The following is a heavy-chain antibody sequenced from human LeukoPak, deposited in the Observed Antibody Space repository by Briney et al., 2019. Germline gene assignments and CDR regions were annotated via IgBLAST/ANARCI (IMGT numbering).Heavy chain of an antibody. V-gene: IGHV4-61*10. D-gene: IGHD3-9*01. CDR2: IYGRGGS. J-gene: IGHJ4*02. Sequence: SETLSLTCTVSGDSISSGSYYWSWIRQPAGKGLEWIGRIYGRGGSNYNPSLKSRVTISVKTSKNQFSLKLRSVTAADTAVYYCARVTGYTIEDYFDYWGQGTLVTVSS. CDR1: GDSISSGSYY. CDR3: ARVTGYTIEDYFDY.